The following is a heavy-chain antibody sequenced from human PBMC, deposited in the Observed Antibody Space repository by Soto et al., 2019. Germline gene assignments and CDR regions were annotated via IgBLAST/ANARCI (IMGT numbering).Heavy chain of an antibody. D-gene: IGHD2-15*01. J-gene: IGHJ6*02. CDR2: ISSSSSYI. V-gene: IGHV3-21*01. Sequence: PXGSLRLSCAASGFTFSSYSMNWVRQAPGKGLEWVSSISSSSSYIYYADSVKGRLTISRDNAKNSLYLQMNSLRAEDTAVYYCARDTPPPQYCSGGSCYAESWGERFYYYYGMDVWGQGTTVTVSS. CDR1: GFTFSSYS. CDR3: ARDTPPPQYCSGGSCYAESWGERFYYYYGMDV.